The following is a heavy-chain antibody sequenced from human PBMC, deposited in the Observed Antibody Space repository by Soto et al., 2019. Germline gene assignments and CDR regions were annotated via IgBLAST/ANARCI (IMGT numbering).Heavy chain of an antibody. J-gene: IGHJ4*02. CDR1: GFTFSSYA. V-gene: IGHV3-30-3*01. CDR3: ASDLALLTDYAFDY. Sequence: GGSLRLSCAASGFTFSSYAMHWVRQAPGKGLEWVAVISDDGSNKYYADSVKGRFTISRDNSKNTLYLQMNGLRAEDTAVYYCASDLALLTDYAFDYWGQGTLVTVSS. CDR2: ISDDGSNK. D-gene: IGHD4-17*01.